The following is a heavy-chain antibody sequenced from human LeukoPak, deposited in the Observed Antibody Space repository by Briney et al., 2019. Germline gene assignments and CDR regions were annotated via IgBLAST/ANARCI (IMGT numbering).Heavy chain of an antibody. D-gene: IGHD2-2*01. CDR1: GFTFSSYS. CDR3: ARARGYCSSSSCH. Sequence: GGSLRLSCAASGFTFSSYSMNWVRQAPGKGLEWVSSISSSSTYIYYADSVKGRFTISRDNAKNSLYLQMNSLRAEDTAVYYCARARGYCSSSSCHWGQGTLVTVSS. CDR2: ISSSSTYI. V-gene: IGHV3-21*01. J-gene: IGHJ4*02.